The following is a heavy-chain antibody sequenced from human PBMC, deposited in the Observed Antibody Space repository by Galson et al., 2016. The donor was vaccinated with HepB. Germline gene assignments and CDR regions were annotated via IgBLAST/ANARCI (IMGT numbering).Heavy chain of an antibody. D-gene: IGHD1-26*01. CDR1: GFTFSDYY. CDR3: TRERDSGTYRTRNDAFDM. J-gene: IGHJ3*02. Sequence: SLRLSCAASGFTFSDYYMNWIRQASGKGLEWVSYISDSGSTIYYADSVQGRFTISRDNAKNSLFLQMNSLRAEDTAIYYCTRERDSGTYRTRNDAFDMWGQGTMVTVSS. V-gene: IGHV3-11*01. CDR2: ISDSGSTI.